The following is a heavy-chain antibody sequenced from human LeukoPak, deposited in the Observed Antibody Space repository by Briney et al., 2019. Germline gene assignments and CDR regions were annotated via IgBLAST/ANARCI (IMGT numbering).Heavy chain of an antibody. Sequence: GESLKISCKGSGYSFTSYWIGWVRQMPGKGLEWMGIIYPGDSDTRYSPSFQGQVTISADKSISTAYLQWSSLKASDTAMYYCARLSYYYDSSGYYYYMDVWGKGTTVTVSS. V-gene: IGHV5-51*01. CDR1: GYSFTSYW. CDR3: ARLSYYYDSSGYYYYMDV. D-gene: IGHD3-22*01. CDR2: IYPGDSDT. J-gene: IGHJ6*03.